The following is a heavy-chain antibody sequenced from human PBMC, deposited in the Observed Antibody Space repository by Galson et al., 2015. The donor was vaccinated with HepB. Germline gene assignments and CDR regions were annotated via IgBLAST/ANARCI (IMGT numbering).Heavy chain of an antibody. V-gene: IGHV1-24*01. CDR2: FDPEDGET. J-gene: IGHJ4*02. CDR3: ATVGYFGSSRKTYYFDY. D-gene: IGHD3-9*01. Sequence: SVKVSCKVSGYTLTELSMHWVRQAPGKGLEWMGGFDPEDGETIYAQKFQGRVTMTEDTSTDTAYMELSSLRSEDTAVYYCATVGYFGSSRKTYYFDYWGQGTLVTVSS. CDR1: GYTLTELS.